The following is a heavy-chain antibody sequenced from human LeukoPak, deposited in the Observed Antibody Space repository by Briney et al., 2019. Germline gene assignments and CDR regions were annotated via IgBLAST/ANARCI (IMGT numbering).Heavy chain of an antibody. D-gene: IGHD1-26*01. CDR2: INPNSGGT. Sequence: GASVKVSCKASGYTFTGYYMHWVRQAPGQGLEWMGWINPNSGGTNYAQKFQGRVTMTRDTSISTAYMELSRLRSDDTAVYYCARAGVGATSPFDHWGQGTLVTVSS. J-gene: IGHJ4*02. V-gene: IGHV1-2*02. CDR3: ARAGVGATSPFDH. CDR1: GYTFTGYY.